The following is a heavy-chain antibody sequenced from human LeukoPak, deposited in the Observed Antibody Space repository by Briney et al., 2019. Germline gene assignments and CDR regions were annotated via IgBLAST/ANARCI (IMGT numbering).Heavy chain of an antibody. J-gene: IGHJ4*02. V-gene: IGHV4-61*02. CDR1: GGSISSGSFY. Sequence: SETLSLTCSVSGGSISSGSFYWTWIRQPAGKGLEWIGRIYTSGSTNYNPSLKSRVTMSVDTSKNQFSLKLSSVTAADTAVYYCARCSGATIDYWGQGTLVTVSS. CDR3: ARCSGATIDY. CDR2: IYTSGST.